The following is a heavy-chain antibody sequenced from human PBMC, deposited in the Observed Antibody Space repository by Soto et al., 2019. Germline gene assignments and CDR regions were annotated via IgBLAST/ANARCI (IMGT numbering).Heavy chain of an antibody. CDR2: ISAYNGNT. Sequence: QVQLVESGAEVKKPGASVKVSCKASGYTFTSYGISWVRQAPGQGLEWMGWISAYNGNTNYAQKLQGRVTMTTDTSTSTAYMELRSLRSDDTAVYYCARDLFQYYYGSGGDYWGQGTLVTVSS. CDR3: ARDLFQYYYGSGGDY. V-gene: IGHV1-18*01. CDR1: GYTFTSYG. D-gene: IGHD3-10*01. J-gene: IGHJ4*02.